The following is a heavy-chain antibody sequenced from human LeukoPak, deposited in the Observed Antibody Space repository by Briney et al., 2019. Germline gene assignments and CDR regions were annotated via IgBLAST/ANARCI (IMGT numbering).Heavy chain of an antibody. V-gene: IGHV1-2*02. Sequence: GASVKVSCKASGYTFTGYYIHWVRQAPGQGLEWMGWINPNSGGTNYAQKFQGRVTMTRDTSISTAYMELSRLRSDDTAVYYCARDAIPCPTCGSYYEGYYFDYWGQGTLVTVSS. CDR2: INPNSGGT. D-gene: IGHD1-26*01. CDR1: GYTFTGYY. J-gene: IGHJ4*02. CDR3: ARDAIPCPTCGSYYEGYYFDY.